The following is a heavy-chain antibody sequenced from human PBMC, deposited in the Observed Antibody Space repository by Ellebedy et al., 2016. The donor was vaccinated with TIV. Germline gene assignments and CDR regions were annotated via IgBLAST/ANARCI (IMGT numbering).Heavy chain of an antibody. D-gene: IGHD6-13*01. CDR3: ARVRRGSSGMDV. CDR2: INPNSGGT. J-gene: IGHJ6*02. Sequence: ASVKVSCKASGYTFTAYYMHWVRQAPGQGLEWMGWINPNSGGTNFAQKFQGRATVTRDTSINTAYMQLSRLESDDTAVYYCARVRRGSSGMDVWGQGTTVTVSS. CDR1: GYTFTAYY. V-gene: IGHV1-2*02.